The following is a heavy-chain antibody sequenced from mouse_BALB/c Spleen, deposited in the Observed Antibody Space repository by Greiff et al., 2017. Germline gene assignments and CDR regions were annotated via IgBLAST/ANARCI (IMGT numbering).Heavy chain of an antibody. Sequence: EVQLVESGGGLVKPGGSLKLSCAASGFTFSDYYMYWVRQTPEKRLEWVATISDGGSYTYYPDSVKGRFTISRDNAKNNLYLQMSSLKSEDTAMYYCARGSDYYGYGNYFDYWGQGTTLTVSS. D-gene: IGHD2-2*01. J-gene: IGHJ2*01. V-gene: IGHV5-4*02. CDR2: ISDGGSYT. CDR1: GFTFSDYY. CDR3: ARGSDYYGYGNYFDY.